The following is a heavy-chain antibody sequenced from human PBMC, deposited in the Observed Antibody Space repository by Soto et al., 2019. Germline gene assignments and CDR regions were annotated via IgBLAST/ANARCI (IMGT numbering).Heavy chain of an antibody. D-gene: IGHD1-7*01. CDR2: IKSKPDGGTT. J-gene: IGHJ6*02. V-gene: IGHV3-15*01. CDR3: TTDSSNSELPTGYYYYGMDV. Sequence: GGSLRLSCAASGFTFSNAWMSWVRQAPGKGLEWVGRIKSKPDGGTTDYAAPVKGRFTISRDDSKNTLYLQMNSLKTEDTAVYYCTTDSSNSELPTGYYYYGMDVWGQGTTVTVSS. CDR1: GFTFSNAW.